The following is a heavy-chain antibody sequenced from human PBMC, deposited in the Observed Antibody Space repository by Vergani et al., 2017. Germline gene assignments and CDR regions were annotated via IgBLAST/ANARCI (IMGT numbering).Heavy chain of an antibody. V-gene: IGHV3-30-3*01. CDR2: ISYDGSNK. J-gene: IGHJ4*02. CDR1: GFTFSSYA. Sequence: QVQLVESGGGVVQPGRSLRLSCAASGFTFSSYAMHWVRQAPGKGLEWVAVISYDGSNKYYADSVKGRFTISRDNSKNTLYLQMNSLRAEDTAVYYCASSIAAAGTRVALDYWGQGTLVTGSS. D-gene: IGHD6-13*01. CDR3: ASSIAAAGTRVALDY.